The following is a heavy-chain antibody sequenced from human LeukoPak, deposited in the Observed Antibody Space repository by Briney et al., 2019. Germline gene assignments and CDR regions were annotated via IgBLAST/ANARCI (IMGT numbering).Heavy chain of an antibody. D-gene: IGHD3-22*01. CDR1: GYTFTSYG. Sequence: ASVKVSCKASGYTFTSYGISWVRQAPGQGLEWMGWISAYNGNTNYAQKLQGGVTMTTDTSTSTAYMELRSLRSDDTAVYYCAREALFYYDSSGYPTCLDYWGQGTLVTVSS. V-gene: IGHV1-18*01. CDR3: AREALFYYDSSGYPTCLDY. CDR2: ISAYNGNT. J-gene: IGHJ4*02.